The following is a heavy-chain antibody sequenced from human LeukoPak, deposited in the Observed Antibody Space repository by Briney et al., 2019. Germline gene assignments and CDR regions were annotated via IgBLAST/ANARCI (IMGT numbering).Heavy chain of an antibody. V-gene: IGHV3-23*01. D-gene: IGHD3-22*01. J-gene: IGHJ4*02. CDR1: GFTFSSQA. CDR2: ISGSGGST. Sequence: GGSLRLSFAASGFTFSSQAMSWVRKAPGNFLKWVSAISGSGGSTYYADSVKGRFTISRDNSKNTLYLQMNSLRAEDTAVYYCAKSMRKDSSGYFLDFDYWGQGTLVTVSS. CDR3: AKSMRKDSSGYFLDFDY.